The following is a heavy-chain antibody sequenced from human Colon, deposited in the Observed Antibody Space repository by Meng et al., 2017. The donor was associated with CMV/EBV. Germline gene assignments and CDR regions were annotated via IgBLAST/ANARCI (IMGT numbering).Heavy chain of an antibody. CDR1: GGSIIRSTSY. CDR2: IYYSGYT. J-gene: IGHJ4*02. Sequence: QESGRGLVKPSGALFHTCTDPGGSIIRSTSYWGWIRQTPGRVLEWIGNIYYSGYTYYNPTLKSRLTISVDTSKNQFSLKLTSVTAADTAVYYCATDYGDYYFDRWGQGTLVTVSS. D-gene: IGHD4-17*01. V-gene: IGHV4-39*07. CDR3: ATDYGDYYFDR.